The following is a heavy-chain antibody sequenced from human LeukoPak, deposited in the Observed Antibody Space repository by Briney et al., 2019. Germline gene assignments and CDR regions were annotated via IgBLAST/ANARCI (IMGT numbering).Heavy chain of an antibody. Sequence: GGSLRLSCAASGFTFSSYSMNWVRQAPGKGLEWVSSISSSSYIYYADSVKGRFTISRDNAKNSLYLQMNSLRAEDTAVYYCARDLYDSSGYYHRDWGQGTLVTVSS. D-gene: IGHD3-22*01. CDR2: ISSSSYI. V-gene: IGHV3-21*01. J-gene: IGHJ4*02. CDR1: GFTFSSYS. CDR3: ARDLYDSSGYYHRD.